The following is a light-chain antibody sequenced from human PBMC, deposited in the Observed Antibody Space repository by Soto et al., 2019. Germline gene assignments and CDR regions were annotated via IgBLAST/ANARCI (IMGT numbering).Light chain of an antibody. CDR1: DIASES. V-gene: IGLV3-21*02. J-gene: IGLJ1*01. Sequence: YALTQPPSVSVAPGQTARISCGGNDIASESVHWSQQKPGQAPVLVVYDDNDRPSGIPERLSGSNSGDTATLTISRVEAGDEADYYCQVWDSSSDHYVFGSGTKGTVL. CDR3: QVWDSSSDHYV. CDR2: DDN.